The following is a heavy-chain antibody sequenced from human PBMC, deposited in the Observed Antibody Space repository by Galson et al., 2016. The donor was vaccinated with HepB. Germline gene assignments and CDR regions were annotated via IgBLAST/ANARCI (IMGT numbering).Heavy chain of an antibody. CDR2: IYHSGST. CDR3: SRDVRGRWRPLFDY. J-gene: IGHJ4*02. Sequence: SETLSLTCAVSGDSIRSNNWWSWARQPPGKGLEWIGEIYHSGSTNYNPSLKSRVTMSVDKSKNQFSLKLTSVTAAGTAGYYFSRDVRGRWRPLFDYWGQGTLVTVAS. V-gene: IGHV4-4*02. D-gene: IGHD4-23*01. CDR1: GDSIRSNNW.